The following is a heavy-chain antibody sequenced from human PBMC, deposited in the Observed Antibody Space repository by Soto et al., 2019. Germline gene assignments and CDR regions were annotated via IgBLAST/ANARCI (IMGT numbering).Heavy chain of an antibody. CDR1: GGTFSSYA. J-gene: IGHJ5*01. CDR2: IIPIFGTA. Sequence: GXSVKVSCKASGGTFSSYAIGLVRQAPGQGLEWMGGIIPIFGTANYAQKFQGGVTITADESTSTAYMELSSLRSEDTAVYYCARSIAARPRALDSWGQGTLVTVSS. V-gene: IGHV1-69*13. D-gene: IGHD6-6*01. CDR3: ARSIAARPRALDS.